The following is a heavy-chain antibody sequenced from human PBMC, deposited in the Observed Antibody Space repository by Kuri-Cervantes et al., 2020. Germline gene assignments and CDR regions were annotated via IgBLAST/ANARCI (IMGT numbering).Heavy chain of an antibody. D-gene: IGHD3-3*01. J-gene: IGHJ6*02. Sequence: GGSLRLSCAASGFTFSNSDMNWVRQAPGKGLEWVAVISYDGSNKYYADSVKGRFTISRDNSKNTLYLQMNSLRAEDTAVYYCAKGATIFGVVNYYGMDVWGQGTTVTVSS. V-gene: IGHV3-30*18. CDR3: AKGATIFGVVNYYGMDV. CDR2: ISYDGSNK. CDR1: GFTFSNSD.